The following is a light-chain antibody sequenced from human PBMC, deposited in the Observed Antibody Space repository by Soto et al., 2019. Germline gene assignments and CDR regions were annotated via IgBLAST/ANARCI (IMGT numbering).Light chain of an antibody. Sequence: QSVLTQPASVSGSPGQSITISCTGTRSDVGGYNYVSWYQQHPGKAPKLMIYDVSNRPSGVSNRFSGSKSGNTASLTISGLQAEDEADYYCSSYTSSSTPNWVFGGGTQLTVL. CDR2: DVS. CDR1: RSDVGGYNY. V-gene: IGLV2-14*01. J-gene: IGLJ3*02. CDR3: SSYTSSSTPNWV.